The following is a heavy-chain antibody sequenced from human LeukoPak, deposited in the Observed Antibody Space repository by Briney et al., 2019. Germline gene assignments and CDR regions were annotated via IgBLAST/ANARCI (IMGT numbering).Heavy chain of an antibody. CDR2: IYNSGYT. V-gene: IGHV4-59*01. J-gene: IGHJ4*02. CDR3: ARGSGEFRTVDY. Sequence: SETLSLTCTVSGGFISSYFWRWIRQPPGKGLEWIGYIYNSGYTNYNPSLKSRVTISVNTSKNHFSLRLKSVTAADTATYYCARGSGEFRTVDYWGQGTLVTVSS. CDR1: GGFISSYF. D-gene: IGHD3-16*01.